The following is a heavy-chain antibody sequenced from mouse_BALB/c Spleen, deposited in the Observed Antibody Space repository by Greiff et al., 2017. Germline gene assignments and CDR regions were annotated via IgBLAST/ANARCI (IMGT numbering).Heavy chain of an antibody. CDR1: GYTFTSYV. V-gene: IGHV1-14*01. CDR2: INPYNDGT. Sequence: VHVKQSGPELVKPGASVKMSCKASGYTFTSYVMHWVKQKPGQGLEWIGYINPYNDGTKYNEKFKGKATLTSDKSSSTAYMELSSLTSEDSAVYYCARSIYYGYPYYAMDYWGQGTSVTVSS. CDR3: ARSIYYGYPYYAMDY. J-gene: IGHJ4*01. D-gene: IGHD1-2*01.